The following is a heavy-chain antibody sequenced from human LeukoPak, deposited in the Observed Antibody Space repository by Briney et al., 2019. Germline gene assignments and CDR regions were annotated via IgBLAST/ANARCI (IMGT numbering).Heavy chain of an antibody. CDR2: IYSGGST. CDR1: GFTVSSNY. V-gene: IGHV3-66*01. Sequence: GGSLRLSCAASGFTVSSNYTSWVRQAPGKGLEWVSVIYSGGSTYYADSVKGRFTISRDNSKNTLYLQMNSLRAEDTAVYYCAREGLGRLHLDYWGQGTLVTVSS. D-gene: IGHD4-11*01. CDR3: AREGLGRLHLDY. J-gene: IGHJ4*02.